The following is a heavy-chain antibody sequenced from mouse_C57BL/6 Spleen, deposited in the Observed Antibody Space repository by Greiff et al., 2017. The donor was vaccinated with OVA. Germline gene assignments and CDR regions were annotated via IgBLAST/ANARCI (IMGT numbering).Heavy chain of an antibody. CDR3: ARSKDEAMDY. Sequence: QVQLQQPGAELVMPGASVKLSCKASGYTFTSYWMHWVKQRPGQGLEWIGEIDPSDSDTNYNQKFKGKATLTVDKSSSTAYMQLSSLTSADSAVCYCARSKDEAMDYWGQGTSVTVSS. CDR2: IDPSDSDT. J-gene: IGHJ4*01. V-gene: IGHV1-69*01. CDR1: GYTFTSYW.